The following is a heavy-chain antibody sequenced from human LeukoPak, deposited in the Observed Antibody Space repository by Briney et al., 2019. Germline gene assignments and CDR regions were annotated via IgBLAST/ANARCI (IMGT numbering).Heavy chain of an antibody. CDR2: IYSGGST. CDR1: GFTVSSNY. CDR3: AKGLGSGWYGLFDY. Sequence: GGSLRLSCAASGFTVSSNYMSWVRQAPGKGLEWVSVIYSGGSTYYADSVKGRFTISRDNAKNSLYLQMNSLRAEDTALYYCAKGLGSGWYGLFDYWGQGTLVTVSS. V-gene: IGHV3-53*05. D-gene: IGHD6-19*01. J-gene: IGHJ4*02.